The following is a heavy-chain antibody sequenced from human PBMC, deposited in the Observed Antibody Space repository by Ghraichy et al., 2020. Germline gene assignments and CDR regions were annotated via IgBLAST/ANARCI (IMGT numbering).Heavy chain of an antibody. V-gene: IGHV4-39*01. D-gene: IGHD3-9*01. CDR3: ARHHRGYDILTGYYSPYYFDY. CDR1: GGSISSSSYY. J-gene: IGHJ4*02. Sequence: ESLNISCTVSGGSISSSSYYWGWIRQPPGKGLEWIGSIYYSGSTYYNPSLKSRVTISVDTSKNQFSLKLSSVTAADTAVYYCARHHRGYDILTGYYSPYYFDYWGQGTLVTVSS. CDR2: IYYSGST.